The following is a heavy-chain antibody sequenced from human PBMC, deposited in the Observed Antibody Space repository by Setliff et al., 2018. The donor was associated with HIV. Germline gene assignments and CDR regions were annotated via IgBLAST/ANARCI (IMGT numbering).Heavy chain of an antibody. CDR1: GGSVSSNDYY. D-gene: IGHD6-19*01. CDR2: IYYSGSA. V-gene: IGHV4-39*01. CDR3: AKGVAGLQYYYYYMDV. Sequence: SETLSLTCTASGGSVSSNDYYWAWIRQPPGKGLEWIGSIYYSGSAYYNSSLRSRLTISVDTSKNQFSLKLSSVTAADTAVYYCAKGVAGLQYYYYYMDVWGKGTTVTVSS. J-gene: IGHJ6*03.